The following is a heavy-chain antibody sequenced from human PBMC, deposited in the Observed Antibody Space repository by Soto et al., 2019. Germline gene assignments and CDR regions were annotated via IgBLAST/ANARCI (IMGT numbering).Heavy chain of an antibody. J-gene: IGHJ4*02. V-gene: IGHV3-21*03. Sequence: EVQLVESGGGLVKPGGSLRLSCAASGFSIKTYSMNWVRQAPGKGLEWVSAISSSGSNIYYADAVKGRFTISRDNANNAVFLQMNSLRAEDTAVYFCTRDEAASSSSWHDYWGQGTLVTVSS. D-gene: IGHD6-19*01. CDR3: TRDEAASSSSWHDY. CDR2: ISSSGSNI. CDR1: GFSIKTYS.